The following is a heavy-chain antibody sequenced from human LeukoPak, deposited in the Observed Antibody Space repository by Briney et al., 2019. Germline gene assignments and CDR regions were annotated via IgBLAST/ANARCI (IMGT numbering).Heavy chain of an antibody. CDR2: IYPGDSDT. J-gene: IGHJ3*02. CDR1: GYSFTSYW. Sequence: GESLKISCKGSGYSFTSYWIGWVRQMPGKGLEWMGIIYPGDSDTRYSPSFQGQVTVSADKPINTAYLQWSSLKASDTAMYYCARRIVVAGSDAFDIWGQGTMVTVSS. D-gene: IGHD6-19*01. V-gene: IGHV5-51*01. CDR3: ARRIVVAGSDAFDI.